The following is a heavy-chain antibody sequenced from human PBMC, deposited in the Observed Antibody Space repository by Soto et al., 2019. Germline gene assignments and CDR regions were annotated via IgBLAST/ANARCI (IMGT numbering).Heavy chain of an antibody. D-gene: IGHD3-22*01. CDR2: VNSDESST. J-gene: IGHJ5*02. CDR1: GFTFSNYY. Sequence: GGSLRLSCAASGFTFSNYYMHWVRQAPGKGLVWVSRVNSDESSTSYADSVKGRFTISRDNAKKTLYLQMNSLKTEDTAVYYCTIPRGPMIRPWGQGTLVTVSS. CDR3: TIPRGPMIRP. V-gene: IGHV3-74*01.